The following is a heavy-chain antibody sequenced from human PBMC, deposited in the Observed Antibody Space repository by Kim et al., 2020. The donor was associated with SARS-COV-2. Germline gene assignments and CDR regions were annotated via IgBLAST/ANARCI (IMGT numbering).Heavy chain of an antibody. Sequence: ASVKVSCKASGYTFSGYWMHWVRQAPGRGLEWMGIISRNSGATRYAQEFQDRVTLTRDTSTSTVHMELSSLRSEDTAVYYCARDFDTCWSIYHWGQGTLVTVS. V-gene: IGHV1-46*01. D-gene: IGHD6-13*01. CDR3: ARDFDTCWSIYH. CDR2: ISRNSGAT. CDR1: GYTFSGYW. J-gene: IGHJ5*02.